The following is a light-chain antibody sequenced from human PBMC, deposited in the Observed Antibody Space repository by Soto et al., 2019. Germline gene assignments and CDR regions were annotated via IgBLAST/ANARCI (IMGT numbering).Light chain of an antibody. Sequence: EIVLTQSPATLSLSPGERATLSCRASPSVTNYLAWYQQKPGQPPRLLIYGAFNRAAGIPARFSGSGSGTDFTLTISSLEPEDSAVYYCQQRNIWPPVTFGQGTRREIK. V-gene: IGKV3-11*01. CDR2: GAF. CDR1: PSVTNY. J-gene: IGKJ5*01. CDR3: QQRNIWPPVT.